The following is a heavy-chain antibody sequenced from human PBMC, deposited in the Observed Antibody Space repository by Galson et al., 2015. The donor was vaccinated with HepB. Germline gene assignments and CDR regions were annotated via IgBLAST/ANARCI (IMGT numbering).Heavy chain of an antibody. CDR2: ISSSSSTI. D-gene: IGHD4-11*01. V-gene: IGHV3-48*01. J-gene: IGHJ6*02. CDR1: GFTFSSYS. CDR3: ARESSTVTPGHRYYYGMDV. Sequence: SLRLSCAASGFTFSSYSMNWVRQAPGKGLEWVSYISSSSSTIYYADSVKGRFTISRDNAKNSLYLQMNSLRAEDTAVYYCARESSTVTPGHRYYYGMDVWGQGTTVTVSS.